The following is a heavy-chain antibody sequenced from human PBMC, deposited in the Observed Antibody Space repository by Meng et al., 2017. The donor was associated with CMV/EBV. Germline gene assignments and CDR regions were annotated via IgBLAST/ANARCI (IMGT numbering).Heavy chain of an antibody. Sequence: GGSLRLSCAASRFTVSSYYMSWVRQAPGKGLEWVSVIYSGGSTYYADSVKGRFTISRDNSKNTLYLQMNSLRAEDTAVYYCARVATMVRGVIDYWGQGTLVTVSS. D-gene: IGHD3-10*01. CDR1: RFTVSSYY. CDR3: ARVATMVRGVIDY. CDR2: IYSGGST. J-gene: IGHJ4*02. V-gene: IGHV3-53*01.